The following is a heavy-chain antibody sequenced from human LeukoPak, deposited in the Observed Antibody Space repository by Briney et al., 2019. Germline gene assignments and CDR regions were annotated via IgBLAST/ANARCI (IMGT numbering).Heavy chain of an antibody. Sequence: SETLSLTCAVYGGSFSGYYWSWIRQPPGKGLEWIGEINHSGSTNYNPSLKSRVTISVDTSKNQFSLKLSSVTAADTAVYYCARGRCITMIVVVTLDAFDIWGQGTMVTVSS. D-gene: IGHD3-22*01. V-gene: IGHV4-34*01. J-gene: IGHJ3*02. CDR3: ARGRCITMIVVVTLDAFDI. CDR2: INHSGST. CDR1: GGSFSGYY.